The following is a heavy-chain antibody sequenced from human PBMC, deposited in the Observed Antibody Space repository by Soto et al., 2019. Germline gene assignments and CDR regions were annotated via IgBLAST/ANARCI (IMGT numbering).Heavy chain of an antibody. CDR1: GFTFSTYS. D-gene: IGHD2-2*02. J-gene: IGHJ6*02. CDR3: AREYTAWPLAYGLDV. V-gene: IGHV3-21*01. Sequence: KPGGSLRLSCAASGFTFSTYSINWVRQAPGKGLEWVSSISSRSDIYYADSVKGRFTISRDNAKNSVSLQMNSLRAEDTAVYYCAREYTAWPLAYGLDVWGQGTTVTVSS. CDR2: ISSRSDI.